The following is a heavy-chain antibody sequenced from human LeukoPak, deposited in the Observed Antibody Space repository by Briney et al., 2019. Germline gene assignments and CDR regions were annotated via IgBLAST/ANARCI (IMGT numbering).Heavy chain of an antibody. CDR1: GGSFSGYY. J-gene: IGHJ6*03. CDR2: INHSGGT. V-gene: IGHV4-34*01. Sequence: PSETLSLSCAVYGGSFSGYYWSWIRQPPGKGLEWIGDINHSGGTKYNPSLKSRVTISVDTSKNQFSLKLSSVTAADTAMYYCARVKDPGGYYYYYYMDVWGKGTTVTISS. D-gene: IGHD3-16*01. CDR3: ARVKDPGGYYYYYYMDV.